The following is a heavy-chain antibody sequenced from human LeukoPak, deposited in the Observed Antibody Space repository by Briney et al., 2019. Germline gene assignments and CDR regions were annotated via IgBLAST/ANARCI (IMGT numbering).Heavy chain of an antibody. D-gene: IGHD1-26*01. V-gene: IGHV3-23*01. CDR1: GFPVRDYV. CDR3: AKDRSIGTYYTFDH. Sequence: GGSLRLSCAASGFPVRDYVMTWVRQAPGKGLEWVSSISGSGAMTYYADSVKGRFTVSRDNSKNSLYLQMNSLTAADTAVYYCAKDRSIGTYYTFDHWGQGTLVTVSS. J-gene: IGHJ4*02. CDR2: ISGSGAMT.